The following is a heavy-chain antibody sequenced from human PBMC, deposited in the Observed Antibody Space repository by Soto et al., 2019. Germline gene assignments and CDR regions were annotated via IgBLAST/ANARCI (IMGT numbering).Heavy chain of an antibody. CDR1: GFAVSSNY. Sequence: EVQLVESGGDLVHPGGSLRLSCAASGFAVSSNYMTWVRQAPGKGLEWVSVIHSGGDTHYADSVRGRFTISRDNSKNTLYLQMNSLRAEHTAVYYCARSRTGTTYGGMDVWGQGTTVTVSS. J-gene: IGHJ6*02. V-gene: IGHV3-66*01. CDR2: IHSGGDT. D-gene: IGHD1-7*01. CDR3: ARSRTGTTYGGMDV.